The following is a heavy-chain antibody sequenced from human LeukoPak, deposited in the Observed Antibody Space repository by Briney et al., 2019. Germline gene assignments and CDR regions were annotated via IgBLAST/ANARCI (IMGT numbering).Heavy chain of an antibody. D-gene: IGHD2-15*01. Sequence: PGGSLRLSCAASGFTFSSYWMSWVRQAPGKGLEWVAVIWYDGSNKYYADSVKGRFTISRDNSKNTLYLQMNSLRAEDTAVYYCAKGVVALDYWRQGTLVTVSS. J-gene: IGHJ4*02. CDR3: AKGVVALDY. CDR2: IWYDGSNK. V-gene: IGHV3-33*06. CDR1: GFTFSSYW.